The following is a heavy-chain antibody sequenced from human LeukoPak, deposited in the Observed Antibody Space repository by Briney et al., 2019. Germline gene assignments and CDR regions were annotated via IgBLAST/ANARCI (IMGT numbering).Heavy chain of an antibody. CDR3: ARDRGDYNGAFDI. Sequence: PGGSLRLPCTGSGFTFSIHRIHWVRQVPGKGLVCVSHINNDGSGATYADSVRGRFTVSRDNAKNTVYLQMNSLRAEDTAVYHCARDRGDYNGAFDIWGHGTLVTVSS. CDR1: GFTFSIHR. CDR2: INNDGSGA. D-gene: IGHD4-17*01. V-gene: IGHV3-74*01. J-gene: IGHJ3*02.